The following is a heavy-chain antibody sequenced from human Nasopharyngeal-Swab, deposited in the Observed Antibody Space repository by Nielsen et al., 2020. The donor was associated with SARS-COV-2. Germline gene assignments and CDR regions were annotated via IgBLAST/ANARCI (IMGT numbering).Heavy chain of an antibody. CDR1: GFPLSHYY. CDR3: ARESVVTGMDDATDI. CDR2: IKQDGSEQ. V-gene: IGHV3-7*04. Sequence: GESLKISCAASGFPLSHYYMTWVRQPPGKGLERVSNIKQDGSEQFYADSVKGRFTISRDNAKNSLYLQMDSLRADDTAVYYCARESVVTGMDDATDIWGQGTMVTVSS. D-gene: IGHD2-21*02. J-gene: IGHJ3*02.